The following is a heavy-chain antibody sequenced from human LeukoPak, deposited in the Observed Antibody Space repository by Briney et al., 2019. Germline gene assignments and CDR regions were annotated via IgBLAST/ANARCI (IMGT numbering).Heavy chain of an antibody. V-gene: IGHV3-48*01. CDR3: ARSGVRGYSYGSGDY. CDR1: GFTFSSYS. D-gene: IGHD5-18*01. CDR2: ISSSSSTI. Sequence: PPGGSLRLSCAASGFTFSSYSMNWVRQAPGKGLEWVSYISSSSSTIYYADSVKGRFTISRDNAKNSLYLQMNSLRAEDTAVYYCARSGVRGYSYGSGDYWGQGTLVTVSS. J-gene: IGHJ4*02.